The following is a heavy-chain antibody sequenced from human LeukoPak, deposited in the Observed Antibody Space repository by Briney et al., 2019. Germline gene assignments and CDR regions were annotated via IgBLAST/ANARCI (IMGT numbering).Heavy chain of an antibody. J-gene: IGHJ6*03. D-gene: IGHD1-26*01. V-gene: IGHV3-48*04. CDR1: GFTFSSHS. CDR3: ARNPPGIVGAPTHYCYYMDV. CDR2: ISGSSNTI. Sequence: GGSLRLSCVASGFTFSSHSMNWVRQAPGKGLEWVSYISGSSNTIHYADSVKGRFSISRDNAKNSLYLQMNSLTAEDTAVYYCARNPPGIVGAPTHYCYYMDVWGRGTTVTISS.